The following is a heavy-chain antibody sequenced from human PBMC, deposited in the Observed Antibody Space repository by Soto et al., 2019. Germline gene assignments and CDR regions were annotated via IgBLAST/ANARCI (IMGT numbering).Heavy chain of an antibody. V-gene: IGHV4-39*01. CDR1: GGSVSGSSYY. J-gene: IGHJ4*02. CDR3: TRGRRDSSSWYSYY. CDR2: IYYSGST. Sequence: QLQLQESGPGLVKPSETLSLACTVSGGSVSGSSYYWGWIRQPPGKGLEWIASIYYSGSTYYNPSQKRRIIISVDKSKTQFSLKVRSVTAADTAVYYCTRGRRDSSSWYSYYLGQVTLVTVSS. D-gene: IGHD6-13*01.